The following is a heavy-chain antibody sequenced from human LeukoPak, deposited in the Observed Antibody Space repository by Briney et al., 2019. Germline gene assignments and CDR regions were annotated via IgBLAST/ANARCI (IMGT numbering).Heavy chain of an antibody. CDR1: GFTFSSYW. CDR3: ARDPSSSSAFDY. D-gene: IGHD6-6*01. J-gene: IGHJ4*02. Sequence: GGSLRLSCAASGFTFSSYWMHWVRQAPGKGLEWVSSISSSSYYIYYADSVKGRFTISRDNAKNSLYLQMNSLSAEDTAVYYCARDPSSSSAFDYWGQGTLVTVSS. V-gene: IGHV3-21*01. CDR2: ISSSSYYI.